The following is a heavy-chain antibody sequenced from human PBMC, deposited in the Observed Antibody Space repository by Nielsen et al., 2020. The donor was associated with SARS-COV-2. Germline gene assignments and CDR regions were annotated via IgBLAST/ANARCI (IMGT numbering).Heavy chain of an antibody. CDR3: ARVRSSSGIWFDP. J-gene: IGHJ5*02. Sequence: ASVKVSCKASGYTFTGRYMHWMRQAPGQGPEWMGRVNPNSGATNYAQKFQGRVTLTRDTSINTTYMELNRLTSDDTAVYYCARVRSSSGIWFDPWGQGTLVVVSS. CDR1: GYTFTGRY. D-gene: IGHD3-10*01. V-gene: IGHV1-2*06. CDR2: VNPNSGAT.